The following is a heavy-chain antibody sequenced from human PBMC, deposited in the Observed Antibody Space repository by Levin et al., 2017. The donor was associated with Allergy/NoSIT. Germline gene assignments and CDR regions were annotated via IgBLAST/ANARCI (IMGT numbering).Heavy chain of an antibody. Sequence: GGSLRLSCAASGFTFSSYSMNWVRQAPGKGLEWVSYISSSSSTIYYADSVKGRFTISRDNAKNSLYLQMNSLRDEDTAVYYCARQRGYSYGYGEYYYYYGMDVWGQGTTVTVSS. CDR2: ISSSSSTI. D-gene: IGHD5-18*01. CDR1: GFTFSSYS. CDR3: ARQRGYSYGYGEYYYYYGMDV. V-gene: IGHV3-48*02. J-gene: IGHJ6*02.